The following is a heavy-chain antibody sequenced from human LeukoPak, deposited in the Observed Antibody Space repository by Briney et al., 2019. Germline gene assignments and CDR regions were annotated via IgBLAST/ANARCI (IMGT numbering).Heavy chain of an antibody. D-gene: IGHD3-9*01. J-gene: IGHJ4*02. CDR2: ISYDGSNK. CDR1: GFTFSSYA. V-gene: IGHV3-30-3*01. CDR3: ARSHQAPAYFDWLFMGGYFDY. Sequence: GGSLRLSCAASGFTFSSYAMHWVRQAPGKGLEWVAVISYDGSNKYYADSVKGRFTISRDNSKNTLYLQMNSLRAEDTAVYYCARSHQAPAYFDWLFMGGYFDYWGQGTLVTVSS.